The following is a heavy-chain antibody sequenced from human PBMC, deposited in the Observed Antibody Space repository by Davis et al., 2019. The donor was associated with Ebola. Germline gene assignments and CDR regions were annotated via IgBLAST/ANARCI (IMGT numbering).Heavy chain of an antibody. Sequence: PGGSLRLSCAASGFTVSSNYMSWVRQAPGKGLEWVAVISYDGSNKYYADSVKGRFTISRDNSKNTLYLQMNSLRAEDTAVYYCARLLYGDGYWGQGTLVTVSS. CDR3: ARLLYGDGY. CDR1: GFTVSSNY. J-gene: IGHJ4*02. D-gene: IGHD4-17*01. CDR2: ISYDGSNK. V-gene: IGHV3-30*03.